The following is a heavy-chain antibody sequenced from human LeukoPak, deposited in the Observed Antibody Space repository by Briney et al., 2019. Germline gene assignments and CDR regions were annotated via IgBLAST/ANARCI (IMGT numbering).Heavy chain of an antibody. CDR3: ARGHDYGDYGTVWFDP. Sequence: SETLSLTCAVYGGSFSGYYWSWIRQPPGKGLEWIGEINHSGSTNYNPSLKSRVTISVDTSKNQFSLKLSSVTAADTAVYYCARGHDYGDYGTVWFDPWGQGTLVTVSS. D-gene: IGHD4-17*01. CDR1: GGSFSGYY. J-gene: IGHJ5*02. V-gene: IGHV4-34*01. CDR2: INHSGST.